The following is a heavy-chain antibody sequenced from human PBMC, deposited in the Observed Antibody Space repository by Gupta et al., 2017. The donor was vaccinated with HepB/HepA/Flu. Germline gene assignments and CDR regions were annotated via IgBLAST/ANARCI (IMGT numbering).Heavy chain of an antibody. V-gene: IGHV3-43*02. CDR3: AKASLLSHYYDSSGTPGYFDY. J-gene: IGHJ4*02. CDR1: GFTFVDYA. CDR2: ISGDGGST. Sequence: DVHLVESGGGVVQPVGSLRLSCGACGFTFVDYARHWLLQAHGMVMEWVSLISGDGGSTYYADSVKGRFTISRDNSKNSLYLQMNSLRTEDTALYYCAKASLLSHYYDSSGTPGYFDYWGQGTLVTVSS. D-gene: IGHD3-22*01.